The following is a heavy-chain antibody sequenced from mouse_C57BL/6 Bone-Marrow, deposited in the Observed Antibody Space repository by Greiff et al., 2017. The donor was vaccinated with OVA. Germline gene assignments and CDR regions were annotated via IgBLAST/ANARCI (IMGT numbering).Heavy chain of an antibody. Sequence: VKLMESGAELVRPGASVTLSCKASGYTFTDYEMPWVKQTPVHGLEWIGAIDPETGGTAYNQKFKGKAILTADKSSSTAYMALRSLTYEDSAVYYCTRGYSNYYAMDYWGQGTSVTVSS. J-gene: IGHJ4*01. V-gene: IGHV1-15*01. D-gene: IGHD2-5*01. CDR2: IDPETGGT. CDR1: GYTFTDYE. CDR3: TRGYSNYYAMDY.